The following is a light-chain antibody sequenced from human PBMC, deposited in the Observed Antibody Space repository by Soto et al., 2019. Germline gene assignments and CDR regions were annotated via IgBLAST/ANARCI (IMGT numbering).Light chain of an antibody. CDR1: QSVSSY. CDR2: DAS. J-gene: IGKJ2*01. V-gene: IGKV3-11*01. CDR3: QQSSNWPPYT. Sequence: SVWTQSPATLSLSPGERATLSCRASQSVSSYLAWYQQKPGQAPRLLIYDASNRATGIPARFSGSGSGTDFTLTICSLEPEDFAVYYCQQSSNWPPYTFGQGTKLEIK.